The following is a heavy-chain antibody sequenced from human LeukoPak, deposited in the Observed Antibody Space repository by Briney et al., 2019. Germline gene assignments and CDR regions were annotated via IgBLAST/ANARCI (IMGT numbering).Heavy chain of an antibody. CDR1: GFTFSSHW. J-gene: IGHJ4*02. CDR3: AKEWPYY. CDR2: IKPDGSER. Sequence: PGGSLRLSCAASGFTFSSHWMSWVRQAPGKGLEWVANIKPDGSERYYVDSVKGRFTISRDNAKNSLYLQMNSLRAEDTAVYYWAKEWPYYLGQGTLVTVSS. D-gene: IGHD5-24*01. V-gene: IGHV3-7*04.